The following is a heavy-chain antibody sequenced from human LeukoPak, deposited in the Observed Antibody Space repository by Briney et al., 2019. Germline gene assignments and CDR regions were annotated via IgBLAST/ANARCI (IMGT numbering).Heavy chain of an antibody. CDR2: IYYSGST. CDR3: ARHDYYPSNWFDP. D-gene: IGHD3-10*01. Sequence: PSETLSLTCTVSGGSISSSSYYWGWIRQPPGKGLEWIGSIYYSGSTYYNPSLKSRVTISVDTSKNQFSLKLSSVTAADTAVYYCARHDYYPSNWFDPWGQGTLVTVSS. CDR1: GGSISSSSYY. J-gene: IGHJ5*02. V-gene: IGHV4-39*01.